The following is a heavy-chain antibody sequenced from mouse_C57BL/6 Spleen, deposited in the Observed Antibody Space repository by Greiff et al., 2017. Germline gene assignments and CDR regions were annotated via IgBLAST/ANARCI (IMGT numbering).Heavy chain of an antibody. Sequence: EVQLQQSGPGLVKPSQSLSLTCSVTGYSITSGYYWNWIRQFPGNKLEWTGYISYDGSNNYNPSLKNRISITRDTSKNQFFLKLNSVTTEDTATYYCARALTGTWFAYWGQGTLVTVSA. J-gene: IGHJ3*01. CDR2: ISYDGSN. CDR1: GYSITSGYY. CDR3: ARALTGTWFAY. V-gene: IGHV3-6*01. D-gene: IGHD4-1*01.